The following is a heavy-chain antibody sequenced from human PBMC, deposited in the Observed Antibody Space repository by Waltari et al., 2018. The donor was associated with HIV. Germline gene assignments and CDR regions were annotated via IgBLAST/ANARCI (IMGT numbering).Heavy chain of an antibody. CDR3: ARQGRYDFWSGYYYYGMDV. J-gene: IGHJ6*02. CDR2: IYPGDSDT. D-gene: IGHD3-3*01. V-gene: IGHV5-51*01. CDR1: GYSFTSYW. Sequence: EVQLVQSGAEVKKPGESLKISCKGSGYSFTSYWIGWVRQIPGKGLEWMGIIYPGDSDTRYSPSFQGQVTISADKSISTAYLQWSSLKASDTAMYYCARQGRYDFWSGYYYYGMDVWGQGTTVTVSS.